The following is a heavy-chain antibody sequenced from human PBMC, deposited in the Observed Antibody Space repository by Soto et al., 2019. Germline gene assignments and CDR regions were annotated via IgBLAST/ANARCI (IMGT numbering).Heavy chain of an antibody. V-gene: IGHV4-61*01. J-gene: IGHJ5*02. Sequence: KASETLSLTCTVSGGSVSSGSYYWSWIRQPPGKGLEWIGYIYYSGSTNYNPSLKSRVTISVDTSKNQFSLKLSSVTAADTAVYYCARGRIAAAGGNWFDPWGQGTLVTVSS. D-gene: IGHD6-13*01. CDR3: ARGRIAAAGGNWFDP. CDR2: IYYSGST. CDR1: GGSVSSGSYY.